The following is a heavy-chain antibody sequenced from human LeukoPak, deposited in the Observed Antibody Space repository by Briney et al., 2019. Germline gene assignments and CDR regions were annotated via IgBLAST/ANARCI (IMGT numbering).Heavy chain of an antibody. D-gene: IGHD6-13*01. CDR3: ASIAQEVDTRLDY. V-gene: IGHV4-39*01. CDR1: GGSISSSSYY. J-gene: IGHJ4*02. CDR2: IYYSGST. Sequence: SETLSLTCTVSGGSISSSSYYWGWIRQPPGKGLEWIGSIYYSGSTYHNPSLKSRVTISVDTSKNQFSLKLSSVTAADTAVYYCASIAQEVDTRLDYWGQGTLVTVSS.